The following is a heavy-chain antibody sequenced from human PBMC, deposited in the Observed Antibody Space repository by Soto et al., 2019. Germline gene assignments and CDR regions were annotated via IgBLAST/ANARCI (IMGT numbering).Heavy chain of an antibody. CDR3: ARGRGAATDYFDF. Sequence: QVQLVESGGGLVKPGGSLRLSCAGSGFTFSDYYMTWIHQAPGKGLEWVSYSSSSTSHTNYADSVKGRFTISRDNAKNSLFLQMNSLRAEDTAVYYCARGRGAATDYFDFWGQGTLVTVSS. J-gene: IGHJ4*02. CDR2: SSSSTSHT. V-gene: IGHV3-11*05. D-gene: IGHD2-15*01. CDR1: GFTFSDYY.